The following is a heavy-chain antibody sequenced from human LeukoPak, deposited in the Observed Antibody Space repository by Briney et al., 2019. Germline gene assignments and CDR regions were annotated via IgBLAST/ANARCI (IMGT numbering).Heavy chain of an antibody. CDR3: ARGSFSSGWYPSFAY. V-gene: IGHV1-18*01. CDR1: GYTFTSYG. CDR2: ISAYNGNT. D-gene: IGHD6-19*01. Sequence: ASVKVSCKASGYTFTSYGISWVRQAPGQGLEWMGWISAYNGNTNYAQKLQGRVTMTTDTSTSTAYIELRSLRSDDTAVYYCARGSFSSGWYPSFAYWGQGTLVTVSS. J-gene: IGHJ4*02.